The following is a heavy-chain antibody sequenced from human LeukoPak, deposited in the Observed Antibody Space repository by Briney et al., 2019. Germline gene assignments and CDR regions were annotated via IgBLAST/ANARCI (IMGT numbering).Heavy chain of an antibody. D-gene: IGHD3-22*01. J-gene: IGHJ3*02. CDR2: IYHSGST. V-gene: IGHV4-30-2*01. CDR1: GGSISSGGYS. CDR3: ARGNYYDSSPPAFVI. Sequence: SQTLSLTCAVSGGSISSGGYSWSWIRQPPGKGLEWIGYIYHSGSTYYNPSLKSRVAISVDRSKNQFSLKLSSVTAADTAVYYCARGNYYDSSPPAFVIWGQGTMDTVSS.